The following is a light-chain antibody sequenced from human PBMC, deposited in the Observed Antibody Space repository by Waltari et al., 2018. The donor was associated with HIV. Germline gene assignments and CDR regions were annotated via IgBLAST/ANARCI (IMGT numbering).Light chain of an antibody. CDR2: DAY. CDR1: QFISTS. Sequence: DIQMTQSPSSRSASVVDGGTITCRWTQFISTSLAWYQQRPNRAPKVLIFDAYRLQSGVPSRFSGRGSGTQFTLTINRLQPEDVATYYCQQANSFPHTFGQGT. CDR3: QQANSFPHT. V-gene: IGKV1-12*01. J-gene: IGKJ2*01.